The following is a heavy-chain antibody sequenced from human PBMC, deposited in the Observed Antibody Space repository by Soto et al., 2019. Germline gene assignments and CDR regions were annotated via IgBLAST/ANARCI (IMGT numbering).Heavy chain of an antibody. Sequence: SVKVSCKASGGTFSSYTISWVRQAPGEGLERMGRIIPILGIADYAQKFQGRVTITADKSTSTAYMELSSLRSEDTAVYYCARFSGPRMYYYYYMDVWGKGTTVTVSS. CDR1: GGTFSSYT. D-gene: IGHD6-19*01. CDR3: ARFSGPRMYYYYYMDV. CDR2: IIPILGIA. V-gene: IGHV1-69*02. J-gene: IGHJ6*03.